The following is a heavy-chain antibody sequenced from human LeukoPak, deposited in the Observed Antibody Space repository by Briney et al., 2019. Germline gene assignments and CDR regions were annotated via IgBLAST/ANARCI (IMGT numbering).Heavy chain of an antibody. D-gene: IGHD2-8*01. CDR1: GGSISSYY. CDR3: ARESNGGYFDY. J-gene: IGHJ4*02. V-gene: IGHV4-59*01. CDR2: IYYSGST. Sequence: SETLSLTCTVSGGSISSYYWSWLRQPPGKGLEWIGYIYYSGSTNYNPSLKSRVTISVDTSKNQFSLKLSSVTAADTAVYYCARESNGGYFDYWGQGTLVTVSS.